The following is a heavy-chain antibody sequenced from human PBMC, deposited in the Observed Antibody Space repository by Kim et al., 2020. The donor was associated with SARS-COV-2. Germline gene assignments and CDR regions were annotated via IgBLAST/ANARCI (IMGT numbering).Heavy chain of an antibody. CDR3: ARGYSYGLRHAEYFQH. J-gene: IGHJ1*01. CDR1: GGSISSYY. CDR2: IYYSGST. V-gene: IGHV4-59*01. D-gene: IGHD5-18*01. Sequence: SETLSLTCTVSGGSISSYYWSWIRQPPGKGLEWIGYIYYSGSTNYNPSLKSRVTISVDTSKNQFSLKLSSVTAADTAVYYCARGYSYGLRHAEYFQHWGQGTLVTVSS.